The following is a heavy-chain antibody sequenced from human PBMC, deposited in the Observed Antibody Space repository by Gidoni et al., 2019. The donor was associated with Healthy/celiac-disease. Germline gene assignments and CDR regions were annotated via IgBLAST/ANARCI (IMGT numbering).Heavy chain of an antibody. J-gene: IGHJ4*02. CDR2: ISYDGSNK. CDR1: GFNFSSYA. D-gene: IGHD3-3*01. Sequence: QVQLVESGGGVVQPGRSLRLSCAASGFNFSSYAMHWVRQAPGKGLEWVAVISYDGSNKYYADSVKGRFTISRDNSKNTLYLQMNSLRAEDTAVYYCARGGGSIFGVVSYYFDYWGQGTLVTVSS. CDR3: ARGGGSIFGVVSYYFDY. V-gene: IGHV3-30-3*01.